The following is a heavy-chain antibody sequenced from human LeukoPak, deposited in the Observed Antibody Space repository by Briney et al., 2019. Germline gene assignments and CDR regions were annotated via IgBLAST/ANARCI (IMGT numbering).Heavy chain of an antibody. Sequence: ASVKVSCKASGYTFTSYDINWVRQATGQGLDWMGWMNPNSGNTGYAQKFQGRVTMTRNTSISTAYMELGSLRSEDTAVYYCARALGRYCSGGSCYPANNWYDPWGQGTLVTVSS. CDR2: MNPNSGNT. V-gene: IGHV1-8*01. J-gene: IGHJ5*02. D-gene: IGHD2-15*01. CDR3: ARALGRYCSGGSCYPANNWYDP. CDR1: GYTFTSYD.